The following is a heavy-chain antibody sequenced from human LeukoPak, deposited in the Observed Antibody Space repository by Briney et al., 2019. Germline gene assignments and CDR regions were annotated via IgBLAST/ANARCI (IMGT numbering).Heavy chain of an antibody. CDR1: GYTVTSYY. CDR2: VNPSSISA. CDR3: ASVYQHGMDV. Sequence: ASVKVSCKAAGYTVTSYYMRWVRQAPGQGLEWMGIVNPSSISASYAQKFQGRVTMTRDTSTSTVSMELSSLRSDDTAVYYCASVYQHGMDVWGQGTTVTVSS. D-gene: IGHD2-2*01. J-gene: IGHJ6*02. V-gene: IGHV1-46*01.